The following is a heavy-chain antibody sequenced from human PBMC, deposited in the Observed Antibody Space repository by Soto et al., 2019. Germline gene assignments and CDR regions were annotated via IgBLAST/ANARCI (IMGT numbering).Heavy chain of an antibody. D-gene: IGHD6-13*01. Sequence: ASVKVSCKASGYTFTIYAMHWVLQAPGQRLEWMGWINAGNGNTKYSQKFQGRVTITRDTSASTAYMELSSLRSEDTAVYYCARDGSSWDWGGYYYYYGMAGRGQGTTVPVSS. CDR3: ARDGSSWDWGGYYYYYGMAG. CDR1: GYTFTIYA. V-gene: IGHV1-3*01. J-gene: IGHJ6*02. CDR2: INAGNGNT.